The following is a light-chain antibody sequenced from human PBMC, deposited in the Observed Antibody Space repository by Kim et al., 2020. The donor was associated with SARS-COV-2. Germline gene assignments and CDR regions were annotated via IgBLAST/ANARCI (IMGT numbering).Light chain of an antibody. CDR3: SSITSSSTWV. Sequence: GQSIAISCTGTRSDVGGYNYVSWYQQHPGKAPKLMIYDVSNRPSGVSNRFSGSKSGNTASLSISGLQAEDEADYYCSSITSSSTWVFGGGTQLTVL. V-gene: IGLV2-14*03. CDR1: RSDVGGYNY. CDR2: DVS. J-gene: IGLJ3*02.